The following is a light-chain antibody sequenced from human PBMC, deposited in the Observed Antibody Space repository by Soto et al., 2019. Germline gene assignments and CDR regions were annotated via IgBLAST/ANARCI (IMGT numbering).Light chain of an antibody. CDR2: DAS. V-gene: IGKV1-33*01. Sequence: DLQMTQSPSSLSAFVGDRVTITCQASQDLSYYLNWYQQKPGKAPKLLIYDASSLESGVPSRFSGGGSGTDFTYTIAGQQPEDIATYFYQHYFTLPRTFGGGTKVGIK. CDR1: QDLSYY. CDR3: QHYFTLPRT. J-gene: IGKJ4*01.